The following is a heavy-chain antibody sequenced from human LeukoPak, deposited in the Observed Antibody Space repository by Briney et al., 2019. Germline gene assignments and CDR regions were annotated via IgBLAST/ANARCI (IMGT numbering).Heavy chain of an antibody. V-gene: IGHV3-7*01. J-gene: IGHJ4*02. CDR3: AKMGYFDWLSLSYYFDY. CDR2: IKQDGSEK. CDR1: GFTFSSYW. Sequence: GGSLRLSCAASGFTFSSYWTSWVRQAPGKGLEWVANIKQDGSEKYYVDSVKGRFTISRDNAKNSLYLQMNSLRAEDTAVYYCAKMGYFDWLSLSYYFDYWGQGTLVTVSS. D-gene: IGHD3-9*01.